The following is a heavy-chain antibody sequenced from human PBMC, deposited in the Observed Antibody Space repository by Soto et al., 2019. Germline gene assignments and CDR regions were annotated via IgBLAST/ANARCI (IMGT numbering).Heavy chain of an antibody. Sequence: GGSLRLSCAASGFTFSSYEINWVRQAPGKGLEWVSYISSSGSPIYYADSVKGRFTISRNNAKNSLYLQMSSLRAEDTAVYYCARGALLYGSSGYYYYYTMDVWGQGTTVTVSS. V-gene: IGHV3-48*03. J-gene: IGHJ6*02. D-gene: IGHD3-22*01. CDR2: ISSSGSPI. CDR3: ARGALLYGSSGYYYYYTMDV. CDR1: GFTFSSYE.